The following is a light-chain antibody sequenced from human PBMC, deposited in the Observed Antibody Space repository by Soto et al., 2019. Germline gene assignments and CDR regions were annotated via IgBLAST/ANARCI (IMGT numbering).Light chain of an antibody. V-gene: IGKV1-27*01. CDR3: QKYNRVPRT. CDR2: SAS. Sequence: DIQMTQSPPSLSASIGDKITVTCRASHDIRNYLARYQQKPGEVPKLLNYSASTLGSGVSSRFSGGGTGPDFILSINILHPEDVGTNYSQKYNRVPRTFGQGTKAEIK. CDR1: HDIRNY. J-gene: IGKJ1*01.